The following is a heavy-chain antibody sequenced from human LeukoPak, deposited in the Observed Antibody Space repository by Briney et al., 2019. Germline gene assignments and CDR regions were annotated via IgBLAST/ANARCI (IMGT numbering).Heavy chain of an antibody. CDR1: GVSFSGYY. D-gene: IGHD3-16*02. CDR2: INHSGST. V-gene: IGHV4-34*01. Sequence: NSSETLSLTCAVYGVSFSGYYWSWIRQPPGKGLEWIGEINHSGSTNYNPSLKSRVTILVDMSKNQFSLNLSSVTAADTAVYDCARGNYDYVWGSYRYMGSGNYYMDVWGKGTTVTVSS. J-gene: IGHJ6*03. CDR3: ARGNYDYVWGSYRYMGSGNYYMDV.